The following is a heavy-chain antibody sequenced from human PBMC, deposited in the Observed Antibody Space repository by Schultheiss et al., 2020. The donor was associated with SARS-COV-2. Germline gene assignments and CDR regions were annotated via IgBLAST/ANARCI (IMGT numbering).Heavy chain of an antibody. Sequence: SETLSLTCSVSGSSITGFFWTWIRQPPGKGLDPIGNIYFTGITKYNPSLKSRVTMSVDTSKNQFSLKLDSVTAADTAVYYCARAARVESLFSVRGGSFDFWGRGALVTVSS. D-gene: IGHD5-24*01. CDR2: IYFTGIT. J-gene: IGHJ4*02. CDR1: GSSITGFF. V-gene: IGHV4-59*01. CDR3: ARAARVESLFSVRGGSFDF.